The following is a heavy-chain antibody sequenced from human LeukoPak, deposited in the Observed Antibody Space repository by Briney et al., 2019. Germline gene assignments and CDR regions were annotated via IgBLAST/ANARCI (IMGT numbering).Heavy chain of an antibody. J-gene: IGHJ6*04. Sequence: SETLSLTCTVSGGSISSYYWSWIRQHPGKGLEWIGYIYYSGSTNYNPSLKSRVTISVDTSKNQFSLKLSSVTAADTAVYYCARDQSSYYGSGSPRDYYYGMDVWGKGTTVTVSS. D-gene: IGHD3-10*01. CDR1: GGSISSYY. CDR3: ARDQSSYYGSGSPRDYYYGMDV. V-gene: IGHV4-59*01. CDR2: IYYSGST.